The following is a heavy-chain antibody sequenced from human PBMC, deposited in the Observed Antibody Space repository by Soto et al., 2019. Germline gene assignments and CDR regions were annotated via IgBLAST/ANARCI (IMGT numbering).Heavy chain of an antibody. V-gene: IGHV3-21*01. CDR1: GFTFNDYS. CDR3: VRAGHVFDVHYYGMDL. J-gene: IGHJ6*02. Sequence: PGGSLRLSCEASGFTFNDYSMGWVRQAPEKGLEWVSSISSSGTYIYYADSVKGRFAISRDNANNVMYLQMDTLRAEDTAVYYCVRAGHVFDVHYYGMDLWGQGTTVTVSS. D-gene: IGHD3-10*01. CDR2: ISSSGTYI.